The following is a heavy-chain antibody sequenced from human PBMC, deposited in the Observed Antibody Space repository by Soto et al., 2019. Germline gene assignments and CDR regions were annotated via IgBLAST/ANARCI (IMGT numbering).Heavy chain of an antibody. CDR3: ASSYYYGSGSYSTCYYYYGMDV. V-gene: IGHV1-18*04. Sequence: ASVKVSCKASGYTFTSYGISWVRQAPGQGLEWMGWISAYNGNTNYAQKLQGRVTMTTDTSTSTAYMELRSLRSDDTAVYYCASSYYYGSGSYSTCYYYYGMDVWGQGTTVTVSS. CDR2: ISAYNGNT. CDR1: GYTFTSYG. D-gene: IGHD3-10*01. J-gene: IGHJ6*02.